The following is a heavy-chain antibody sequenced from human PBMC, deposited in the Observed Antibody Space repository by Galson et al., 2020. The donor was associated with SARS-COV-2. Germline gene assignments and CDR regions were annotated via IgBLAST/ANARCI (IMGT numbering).Heavy chain of an antibody. CDR3: VRGHIVIIPLNMDV. CDR2: IYANGRT. CDR1: GGSVNSDSYS. Sequence: SQTLSLTCTVTGGSVNSDSYSWSWIRQSPGKGLEWIGHIYANGRTSYNSSLKTRVTISLDTPKNQFSLNLRSVTTADTALYYCVRGHIVIIPLNMDVWGQGTSVTVSS. V-gene: IGHV4-61*01. D-gene: IGHD2-21*01. J-gene: IGHJ6*02.